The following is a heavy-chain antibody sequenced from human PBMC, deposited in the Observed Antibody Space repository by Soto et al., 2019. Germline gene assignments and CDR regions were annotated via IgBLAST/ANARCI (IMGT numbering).Heavy chain of an antibody. CDR3: ARPFCFTMIQGPHRAAYYI. CDR2: IIPIFGTA. J-gene: IGHJ3*02. D-gene: IGHD3-22*01. V-gene: IGHV1-69*13. Sequence: SVKVSCKASGGTIRSYAISWVRQAPGQGLEWMGGIIPIFGTANYAQKFQGRVTITADESTSTAYMELSSLRSEDTAVYYCARPFCFTMIQGPHRAAYYIWGQGTM. CDR1: GGTIRSYA.